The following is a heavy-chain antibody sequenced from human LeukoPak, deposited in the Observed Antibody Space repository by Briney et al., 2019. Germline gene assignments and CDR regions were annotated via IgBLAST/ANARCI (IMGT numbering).Heavy chain of an antibody. CDR1: GFTFSGYS. CDR2: IKSKTDGGTT. V-gene: IGHV3-15*01. J-gene: IGHJ4*02. CDR3: TTESPVWFGELLNDY. Sequence: PGGSLRLSCAASGFTFSGYSMNWVRQAPGKGLEWVGRIKSKTDGGTTDYAAPVKGRFTISRDDSKNTLYLQMNSLKTEDTAVYYCTTESPVWFGELLNDYWGQGTLVTVSS. D-gene: IGHD3-10*01.